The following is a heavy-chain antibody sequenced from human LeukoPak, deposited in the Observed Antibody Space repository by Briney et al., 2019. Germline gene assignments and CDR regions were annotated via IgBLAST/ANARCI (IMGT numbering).Heavy chain of an antibody. CDR1: GFTFGDYA. D-gene: IGHD3-22*01. CDR2: IRSKAYGGTT. CDR3: TRPINYYDSSGIDVDFDY. Sequence: GGSLRLSCTASGFTFGDYAMSWFRQAPGKGLEWVGFIRSKAYGGTTEYAASVKGRFTVSRDDSKSIAYLQMNSLKTEDTAVYYCTRPINYYDSSGIDVDFDYWGQGTLVTVSS. J-gene: IGHJ4*02. V-gene: IGHV3-49*03.